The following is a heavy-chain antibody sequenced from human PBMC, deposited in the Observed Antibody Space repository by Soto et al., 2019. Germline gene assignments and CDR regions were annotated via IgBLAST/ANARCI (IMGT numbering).Heavy chain of an antibody. V-gene: IGHV3-33*01. J-gene: IGHJ4*02. Sequence: GGSLRLSCAASGFTFSSYGMHWVRQAPGKGLEWVAVIWYDGSNKYYADSVKGRFTISRDNSKNTLYLQMNSLRAEDTAVYYCARGFMITFGGVIQPLDYWGQGTLVTVSS. CDR2: IWYDGSNK. CDR1: GFTFSSYG. CDR3: ARGFMITFGGVIQPLDY. D-gene: IGHD3-16*02.